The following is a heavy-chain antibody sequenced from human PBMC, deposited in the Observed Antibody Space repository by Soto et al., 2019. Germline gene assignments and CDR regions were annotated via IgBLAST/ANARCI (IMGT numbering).Heavy chain of an antibody. CDR2: ISSSSTI. D-gene: IGHD2-15*01. CDR1: GFTFSTYS. CDR3: ARGLGYCSGGSCYSDY. V-gene: IGHV3-48*02. Sequence: GGSLRLSCAASGFTFSTYSMNWVRQAPGKGLEWVSYISSSSTIYYADSVKGRFTISRDNAKNSLYLQMNSLRDEDTAVYYCARGLGYCSGGSCYSDYWGQGTLVTVSS. J-gene: IGHJ4*02.